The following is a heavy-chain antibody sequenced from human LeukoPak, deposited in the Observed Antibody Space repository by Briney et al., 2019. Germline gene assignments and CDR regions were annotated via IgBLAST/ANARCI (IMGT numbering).Heavy chain of an antibody. CDR2: ISGSGGST. J-gene: IGHJ3*02. Sequence: PGGSLRLSCAASGFTFSSYAMSWVRQAPGKGLEWVSAISGSGGSTYYADSVKGRFTISRDNSKNTLYLQMNSLRAEDTAVYYCAKSFVAELRFSPDDAFDIWGQGTMVTVSS. D-gene: IGHD3-3*01. CDR3: AKSFVAELRFSPDDAFDI. V-gene: IGHV3-23*01. CDR1: GFTFSSYA.